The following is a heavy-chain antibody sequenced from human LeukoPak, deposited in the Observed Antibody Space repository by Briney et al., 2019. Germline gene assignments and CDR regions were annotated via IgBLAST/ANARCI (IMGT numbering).Heavy chain of an antibody. CDR1: GFIFSSYW. CDR2: IQQDGSEK. D-gene: IGHD4-23*01. Sequence: PGGSLRLSCAASGFIFSSYWMSWVRQAPGKGLEWVAKIQQDGSEKYYVDSVEGRSTISRDNAKNSLYLQINSLRAEDTAVYYCSGGNLYWYFDLWGRGTLVTVSS. V-gene: IGHV3-7*01. CDR3: SGGNLYWYFDL. J-gene: IGHJ2*01.